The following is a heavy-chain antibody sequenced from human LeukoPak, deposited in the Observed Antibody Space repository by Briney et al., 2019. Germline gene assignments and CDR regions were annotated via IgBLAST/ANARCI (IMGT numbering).Heavy chain of an antibody. J-gene: IGHJ4*02. CDR2: INVSNGNT. CDR1: GYTFSSYG. V-gene: IGHV1-18*01. D-gene: IGHD2-21*01. Sequence: ASVKVSCKASGYTFSSYGISWVRQAPGQGLEWMGWINVSNGNTNYAQRFQGRVTMTTDTSTSTAYMELRSLRSDDTAAYYCARGLISPLDYWGQGTLVTVSS. CDR3: ARGLISPLDY.